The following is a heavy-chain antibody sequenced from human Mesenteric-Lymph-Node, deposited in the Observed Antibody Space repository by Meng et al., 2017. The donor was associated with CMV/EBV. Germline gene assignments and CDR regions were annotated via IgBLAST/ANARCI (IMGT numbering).Heavy chain of an antibody. D-gene: IGHD3-3*01. V-gene: IGHV3-74*01. CDR2: INSDGSST. J-gene: IGHJ4*02. CDR3: ARGGVTTGAVINY. Sequence: CGASGFTRSSFWMHWVRQAPGKGLVGVSRINSDGSSTTYADSLKGRFIISRDNAKNTLYLQMNSLRTEDTAVYYCARGGVTTGAVINYWGQGTLVTVSS. CDR1: GFTRSSFW.